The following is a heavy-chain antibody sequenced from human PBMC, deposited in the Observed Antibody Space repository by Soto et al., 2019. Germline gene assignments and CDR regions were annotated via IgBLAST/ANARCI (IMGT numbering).Heavy chain of an antibody. Sequence: SETLSLTCTVSGGSISSYYWSWIRQPPGKGLEWIGYIYYSGSTNYNPSLKSRVTISVDTSKNQFSLKLSSVTAADTAVYYCARDHGEAGGYFDYWGQGTLVTVAS. V-gene: IGHV4-59*01. CDR3: ARDHGEAGGYFDY. CDR1: GGSISSYY. J-gene: IGHJ4*02. D-gene: IGHD3-10*01. CDR2: IYYSGST.